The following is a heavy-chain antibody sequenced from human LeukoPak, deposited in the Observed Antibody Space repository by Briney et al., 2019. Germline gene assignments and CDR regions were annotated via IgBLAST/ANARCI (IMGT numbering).Heavy chain of an antibody. D-gene: IGHD3-22*01. CDR1: GFTFSSYG. V-gene: IGHV3-30*18. CDR2: ISYDGSNK. CDR3: AKDSYYYDSSGYYYSDY. Sequence: GRSLRLSCAASGFTFSSYGMHWVRQAPGKGLEWVAVISYDGSNKYYADSVKGRFTISRDNSKNTLYLQMDSLRAEDTAVYYCAKDSYYYDSSGYYYSDYWAREPWSPSPQ. J-gene: IGHJ4*02.